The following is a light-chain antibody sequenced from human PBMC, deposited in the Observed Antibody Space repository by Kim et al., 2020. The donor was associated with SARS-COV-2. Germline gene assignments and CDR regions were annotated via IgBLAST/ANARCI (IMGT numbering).Light chain of an antibody. CDR1: KLGDKY. Sequence: SYELTQPPSVSVSPGQTASITCSGDKLGDKYACWYQQKPGQSPVLVIYQDSKRPSGIPERFSGSNSGNTATLTISGTQAMDEADYYCQAWDSPYWVFGGGTQLTVL. CDR3: QAWDSPYWV. CDR2: QDS. V-gene: IGLV3-1*01. J-gene: IGLJ3*02.